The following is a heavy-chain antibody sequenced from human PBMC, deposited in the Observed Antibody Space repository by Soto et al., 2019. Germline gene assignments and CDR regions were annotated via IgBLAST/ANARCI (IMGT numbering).Heavy chain of an antibody. CDR3: ARRGSGSYYDY. Sequence: PSETLSLTCAVYGGSFSGYYWTWIRQPPGTGLEWIGEINPGGSTYYNPSLKSRVTISVDTSKNTLYLQMNSLRAEDTAVYYCARRGSGSYYDYWGQGTLVTVSS. CDR2: INPGGST. D-gene: IGHD1-26*01. J-gene: IGHJ4*02. V-gene: IGHV4-34*01. CDR1: GGSFSGYY.